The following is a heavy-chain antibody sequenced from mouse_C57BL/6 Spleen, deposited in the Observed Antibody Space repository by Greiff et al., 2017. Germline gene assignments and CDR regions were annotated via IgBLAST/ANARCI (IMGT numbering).Heavy chain of an antibody. J-gene: IGHJ1*03. CDR1: GFSLSTFGMG. Sequence: QVQLKESGPGILQPSQTLSLTCSFSGFSLSTFGMGVGWIRQPSGKGLEWLAHIWWDDDKYYNPALKSRLTISKDTSKNQVFLKIANVDTADTATYYCARIPPTVPYWYFDVWGTGTTVTVSS. CDR2: IWWDDDK. V-gene: IGHV8-8*01. D-gene: IGHD1-1*01. CDR3: ARIPPTVPYWYFDV.